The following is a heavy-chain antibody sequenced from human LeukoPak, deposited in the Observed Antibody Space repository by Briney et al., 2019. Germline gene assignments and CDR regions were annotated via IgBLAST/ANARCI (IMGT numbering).Heavy chain of an antibody. CDR1: GFTFSSYG. CDR2: ISYDGSNK. J-gene: IGHJ4*02. V-gene: IGHV3-30*18. D-gene: IGHD4-17*01. Sequence: GGSLRLSCAASGFTFSSYGMHWVRQAPGKGLEWVAVISYDGSNKYYADSVKGRFTISRDNSKNTLYLQMNSLRAEDTAVYYCAKGMGSHYGEIDYWGQGTLVTVSS. CDR3: AKGMGSHYGEIDY.